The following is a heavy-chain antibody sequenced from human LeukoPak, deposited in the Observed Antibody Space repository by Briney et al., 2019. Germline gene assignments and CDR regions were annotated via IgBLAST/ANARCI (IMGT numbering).Heavy chain of an antibody. CDR3: ARVVGATGSSDY. D-gene: IGHD1-26*01. CDR2: IYYIGST. J-gene: IGHJ4*02. V-gene: IGHV4-59*01. CDR1: GGSISSDY. Sequence: SETLSLTCTVSGGSISSDYWSWIRQPPRKGLEWIGYIYYIGSTNYNPSLKSRITISVDTSKSHFPLKLSSVTAADTAVYYCARVVGATGSSDYWGQGTLVTVSS.